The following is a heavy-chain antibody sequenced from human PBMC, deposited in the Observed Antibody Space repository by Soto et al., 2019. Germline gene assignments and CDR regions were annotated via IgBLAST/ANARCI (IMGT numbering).Heavy chain of an antibody. V-gene: IGHV3-7*04. CDR3: SGGVGDAF. CDR2: INQDGSEK. CDR1: ESTVSRDW. Sequence: EVHLVESGGGLVQTGGSLRLSCAIFESTVSRDWMNWVRQAPGKGLEWVAHINQDGSEKYYVDSVRGRFTISRDNAKKSLCLQMSGLRPADTAMYYCSGGVGDAFWGQGTLVTVSS. D-gene: IGHD1-26*01. J-gene: IGHJ4*02.